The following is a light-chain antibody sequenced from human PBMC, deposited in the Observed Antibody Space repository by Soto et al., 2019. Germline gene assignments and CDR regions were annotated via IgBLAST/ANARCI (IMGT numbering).Light chain of an antibody. V-gene: IGLV2-8*01. Sequence: QSALTQPPSASGSPGQSVTISCTGTSSDVGGYNYVSWYQQHPGKAPKLLIYEVYKRPSGVPNRFSGSKSGNRASLTISGVRPEDEADYYCCSYTDIALDVVFGGGTKVTVL. CDR2: EVY. J-gene: IGLJ2*01. CDR3: CSYTDIALDVV. CDR1: SSDVGGYNY.